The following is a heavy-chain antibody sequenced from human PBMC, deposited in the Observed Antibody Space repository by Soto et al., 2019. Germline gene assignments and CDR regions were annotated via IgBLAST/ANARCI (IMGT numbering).Heavy chain of an antibody. CDR3: TRHGMEYSASYYCCDLMGV. Sequence: GESLKISCKGSGYSFTSYWIGWVRQMPGKGLEWVGIIYPGDSDTRYSPSFQGQLTIAADKSTSTACLQWSGVKASGPATSYWTRHGMEYSASYYCCDLMGVRGQRSRGTVAS. D-gene: IGHD3-3*01. CDR2: IYPGDSDT. V-gene: IGHV5-51*01. CDR1: GYSFTSYW. J-gene: IGHJ6*02.